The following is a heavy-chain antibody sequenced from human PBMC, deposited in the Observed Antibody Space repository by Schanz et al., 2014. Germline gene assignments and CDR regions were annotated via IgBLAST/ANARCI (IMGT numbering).Heavy chain of an antibody. CDR3: AKQIHYDILTVTTN. Sequence: EVQLVESGGGLVKPGGSLRLSCAASGFTFSSYSMNWVRQAPGKGLEWVSSISGRSSHIYYADSVKGRFSISRDNAKNSLYLQLNSLRAEDTAVYYCAKQIHYDILTVTTNWGQGTLVTVSS. CDR2: ISGRSSHI. CDR1: GFTFSSYS. V-gene: IGHV3-21*04. J-gene: IGHJ4*02. D-gene: IGHD3-9*01.